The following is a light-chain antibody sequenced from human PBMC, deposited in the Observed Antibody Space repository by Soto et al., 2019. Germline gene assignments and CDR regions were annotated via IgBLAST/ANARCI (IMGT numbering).Light chain of an antibody. J-gene: IGKJ2*01. CDR2: GAV. Sequence: EIVMTQSPVTLSVSPVERATLSCRASQSVGGDLAWYQQIPGQAPRLLIYGAVTRATGVAARFSGGGSGTEFTLTVDSLQSEDLAIYYCQQYYAWPRTFGQGTKLEI. CDR3: QQYYAWPRT. V-gene: IGKV3-15*01. CDR1: QSVGGD.